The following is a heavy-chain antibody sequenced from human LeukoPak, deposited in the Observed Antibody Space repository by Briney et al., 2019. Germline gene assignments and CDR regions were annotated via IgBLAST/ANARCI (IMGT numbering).Heavy chain of an antibody. V-gene: IGHV1-46*01. D-gene: IGHD2-21*02. Sequence: GASVKVSCKASGYTFTSYYMHWVRQAPGQGLEWMGIINPSGGSTSYAQKFQGRVTLTRDTSTSTVYMELSSLRSEDTAVYYCARGGPVVVTARYNWFDPWGQGTLVTVSS. CDR2: INPSGGST. CDR3: ARGGPVVVTARYNWFDP. J-gene: IGHJ5*02. CDR1: GYTFTSYY.